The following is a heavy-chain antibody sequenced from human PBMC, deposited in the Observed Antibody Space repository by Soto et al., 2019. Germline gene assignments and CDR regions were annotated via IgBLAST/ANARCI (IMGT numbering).Heavy chain of an antibody. CDR1: SFSMYS. CDR3: TRDQGGSYDSWFDP. Sequence: EVQVVESGGGLVKPGGSLRLSCNFSFSMYSMDWVRQAPGKWLEWVASISSGSAFIKYADSVKGRFTISRDNAKNSVSLKMDSLRVEDTAMYYCTRDQGGSYDSWFDPWGRGTLVTVSS. D-gene: IGHD1-26*01. CDR2: ISSGSAFI. V-gene: IGHV3-21*01. J-gene: IGHJ5*02.